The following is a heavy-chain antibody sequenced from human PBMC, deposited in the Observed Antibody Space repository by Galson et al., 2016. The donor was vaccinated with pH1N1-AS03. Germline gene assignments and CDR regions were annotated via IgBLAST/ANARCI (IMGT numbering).Heavy chain of an antibody. J-gene: IGHJ4*02. Sequence: QSGAEVKKPGDSLTISCQASGYIFTSFWIGWVRQMPGKGLEWMGIIYPDASDTRYSPSFQGQVTISADKSITTAYLQWTSLKASHTAIYYCAKRYGNYFDYWGQGTPVTVSS. CDR1: GYIFTSFW. CDR3: AKRYGNYFDY. CDR2: IYPDASDT. V-gene: IGHV5-51*01. D-gene: IGHD4-17*01.